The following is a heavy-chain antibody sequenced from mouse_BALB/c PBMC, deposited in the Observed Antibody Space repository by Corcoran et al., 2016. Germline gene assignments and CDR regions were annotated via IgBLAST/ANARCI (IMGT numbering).Heavy chain of an antibody. CDR2: ILPGSGST. J-gene: IGHJ2*01. D-gene: IGHD1-1*01. Sequence: QVQLQQSGAELMKPGASVKISCKATGYTFSSYWIEWVKQRPGHGLEWIGEILPGSGSTNYNEKFKGKATFTADTSSNTAYMQLSSLTSEDSAVYYCARSHYYGSTLVGYWVQGTTLTVSS. CDR1: GYTFSSYW. V-gene: IGHV1-9*01. CDR3: ARSHYYGSTLVGY.